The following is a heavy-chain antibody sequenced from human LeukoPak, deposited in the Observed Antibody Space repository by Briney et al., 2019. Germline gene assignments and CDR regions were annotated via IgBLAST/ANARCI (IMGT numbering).Heavy chain of an antibody. CDR3: ARKGDFWSGYMDV. CDR1: GGSISSYY. Sequence: SETLSLTCTVSGGSISSYYWSWIRQPPGKGLEWIGYIYYSGSTNYNPSLKSRVTISVDTSKNQFSLKLSSVTAADTAVYYCARKGDFWSGYMDVWGKGTTVTVSS. D-gene: IGHD3-3*01. J-gene: IGHJ6*04. V-gene: IGHV4-59*01. CDR2: IYYSGST.